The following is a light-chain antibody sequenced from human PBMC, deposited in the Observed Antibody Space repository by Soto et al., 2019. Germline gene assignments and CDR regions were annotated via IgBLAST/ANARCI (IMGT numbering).Light chain of an antibody. J-gene: IGKJ1*01. CDR3: QQYNSWPRT. CDR2: GTS. Sequence: EIVMTQSPATLSVSQGERATLSCRASQSVGSNLAWYQQKPGQAPSLLIFGTSTRATDIPARFTGSGSGTEFTLTISSLQSEDFAVYYCQQYNSWPRTFGPGTKVEIK. CDR1: QSVGSN. V-gene: IGKV3-15*01.